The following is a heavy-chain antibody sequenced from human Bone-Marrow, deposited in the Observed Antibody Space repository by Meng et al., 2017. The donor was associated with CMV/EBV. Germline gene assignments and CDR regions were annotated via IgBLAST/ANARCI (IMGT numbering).Heavy chain of an antibody. Sequence: SEIGPRTCTVSGGSISSYYWSWIRQPAGKGLEWIGRIYTSGSTNYNPSLKSRVTMSVDTSKNQFSLKLSSVTAADTAVYYCARVGQWELLDYWGQGTLVTVSS. V-gene: IGHV4-4*07. D-gene: IGHD1-26*01. CDR2: IYTSGST. CDR3: ARVGQWELLDY. CDR1: GGSISSYY. J-gene: IGHJ4*02.